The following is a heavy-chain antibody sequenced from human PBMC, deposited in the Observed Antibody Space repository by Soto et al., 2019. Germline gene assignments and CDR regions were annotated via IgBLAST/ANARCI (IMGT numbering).Heavy chain of an antibody. CDR1: GYTFTSYT. CDR3: ARVDAYNQPNFGY. V-gene: IGHV1-18*01. Sequence: QVQLVQSGAEVKKPGASVKVSCKASGYTFTSYTITWVRQAPGQGLEWMGWINTYNSNTNYAQKFQDRVTMTTDTSTSTAYMELRSLRSDDTAVYYCARVDAYNQPNFGYWGQGTLVTVSS. CDR2: INTYNSNT. J-gene: IGHJ4*02. D-gene: IGHD1-1*01.